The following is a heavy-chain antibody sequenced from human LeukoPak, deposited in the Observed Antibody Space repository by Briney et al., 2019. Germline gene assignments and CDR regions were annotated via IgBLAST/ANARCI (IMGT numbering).Heavy chain of an antibody. CDR3: ACGYSYGVDY. J-gene: IGHJ4*02. D-gene: IGHD5-18*01. Sequence: PGRSLRLSCAASGFTFSNYAMHWVRQAPGKGLEWVAVISYDGSNKYYADSVKGRFTISRDNSKNTLYLQMNSLRPDDTAVYYSACGYSYGVDYWGQGTLVSVSS. V-gene: IGHV3-30-3*01. CDR1: GFTFSNYA. CDR2: ISYDGSNK.